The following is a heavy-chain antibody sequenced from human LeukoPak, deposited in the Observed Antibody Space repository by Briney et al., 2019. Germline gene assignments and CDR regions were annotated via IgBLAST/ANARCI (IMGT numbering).Heavy chain of an antibody. V-gene: IGHV3-23*01. CDR2: ISGPGTSA. D-gene: IGHD6-6*01. CDR3: AKHSSSRTYFYYHMDV. J-gene: IGHJ6*03. CDR1: GFTFSSYW. Sequence: HSGGSLRLSCAASGFTFSSYWMSWVRQAPGKGLEWVSGISGPGTSAYYADSVKGRFTISRDNSKNTLHLQMNSLRAEDTAVYYCAKHSSSRTYFYYHMDVWGKGTTVTVSS.